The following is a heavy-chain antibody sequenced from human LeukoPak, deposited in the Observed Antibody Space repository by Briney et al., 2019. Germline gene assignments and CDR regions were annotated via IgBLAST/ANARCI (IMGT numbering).Heavy chain of an antibody. V-gene: IGHV3-23*01. CDR3: ARDLYCDSIVGGMETDY. D-gene: IGHD3-22*01. CDR1: GFTFSSYG. J-gene: IGHJ4*02. Sequence: GGTLRLSCAASGFTFSSYGMSWVRQAPGKGLEWVSAISGSGGSTYYADSVKGRFTISRDNSKNTLYLQMSSLRAEDTAVYYCARDLYCDSIVGGMETDYWGQGTLVTVSS. CDR2: ISGSGGST.